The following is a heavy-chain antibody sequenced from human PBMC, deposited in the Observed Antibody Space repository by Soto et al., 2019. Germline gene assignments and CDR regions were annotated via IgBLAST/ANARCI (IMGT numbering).Heavy chain of an antibody. D-gene: IGHD3-16*02. CDR1: GFTFSSYA. Sequence: GGSLRLSCAASGFTFSSYAMSWVRQAPGKGLEWVSAISGSGGSTYYADSVKGRFTISRDNSKNTLYLQMNSLRAEDTAVYYCATRPGLRGNNQSKYRIDYWGQGTLVTVSS. V-gene: IGHV3-23*01. CDR2: ISGSGGST. J-gene: IGHJ4*02. CDR3: ATRPGLRGNNQSKYRIDY.